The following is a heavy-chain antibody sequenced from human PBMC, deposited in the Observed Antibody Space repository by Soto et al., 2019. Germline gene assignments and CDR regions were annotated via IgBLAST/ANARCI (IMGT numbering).Heavy chain of an antibody. D-gene: IGHD4-17*01. Sequence: TGGSLRLSCAASGFTFSSYSMNWVRQAPGKGLEWVSYISSSSSTIYYADSVKGRFTISRDNAKNSLYLQMNSLRDEDTAVYYCARSRTTVTASHMDFDYWGQGTLVTVSS. CDR2: ISSSSSTI. CDR3: ARSRTTVTASHMDFDY. J-gene: IGHJ4*02. CDR1: GFTFSSYS. V-gene: IGHV3-48*02.